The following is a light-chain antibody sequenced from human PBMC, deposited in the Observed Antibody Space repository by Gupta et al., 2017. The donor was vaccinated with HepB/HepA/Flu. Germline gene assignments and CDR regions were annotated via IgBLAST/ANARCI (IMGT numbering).Light chain of an antibody. CDR1: SSNIGSNY. J-gene: IGLJ1*01. V-gene: IGLV1-47*01. Sequence: QSVLPQPPSASGTPGQRVTISCSGRSSNIGSNYVYWYQQLPGPAPKLLIYRNNQRPSGVPDRFSGSKSGTSASLAISGLRAEDEADYYCAAWDDSRSGSVFGTGTKVTVL. CDR3: AAWDDSRSGSV. CDR2: RNN.